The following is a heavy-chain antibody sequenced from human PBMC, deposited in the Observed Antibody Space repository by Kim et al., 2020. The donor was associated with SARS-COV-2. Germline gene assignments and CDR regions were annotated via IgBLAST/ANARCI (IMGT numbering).Heavy chain of an antibody. CDR3: AREYGDFDY. Sequence: SEKQYVDSVKGRFTISRDNARNSLYLQMNSLRAEDTAVYYCAREYGDFDYWGQGTLVTVSS. J-gene: IGHJ4*02. CDR2: SEK. V-gene: IGHV3-7*03. D-gene: IGHD4-17*01.